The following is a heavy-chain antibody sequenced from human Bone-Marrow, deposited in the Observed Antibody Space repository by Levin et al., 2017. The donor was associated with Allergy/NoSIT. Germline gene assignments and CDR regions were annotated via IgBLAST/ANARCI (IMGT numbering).Heavy chain of an antibody. D-gene: IGHD5-12*01. V-gene: IGHV3-21*01. CDR2: ISSASTYI. J-gene: IGHJ6*02. CDR1: GFTFPNYD. CDR3: ARGNIVVPQTIDGMDV. Sequence: PGGSLRLSCAASGFTFPNYDMNWVRQAPGKGLEWVSSISSASTYIYSADSMRGRFTISRDNAKYSLYLQMDGLRAEDTAVYYCARGNIVVPQTIDGMDVWGQGTTVTVSS.